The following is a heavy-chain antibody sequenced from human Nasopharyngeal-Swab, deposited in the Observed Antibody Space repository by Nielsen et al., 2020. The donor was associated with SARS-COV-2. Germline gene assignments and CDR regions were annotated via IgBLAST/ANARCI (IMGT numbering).Heavy chain of an antibody. CDR2: ISWNSGSI. J-gene: IGHJ6*02. CDR1: GFTFDDYA. Sequence: GGSLRLSCAASGFTFDDYAMHWVRQAPGKGLEWVSGISWNSGSIGYADSVKGRFTISRDNAKNSLYLQMNSLRVEDTALYYCAKDTTPLYSSSSVPYYYGMDVWGQGTTVTVSS. V-gene: IGHV3-9*01. D-gene: IGHD6-6*01. CDR3: AKDTTPLYSSSSVPYYYGMDV.